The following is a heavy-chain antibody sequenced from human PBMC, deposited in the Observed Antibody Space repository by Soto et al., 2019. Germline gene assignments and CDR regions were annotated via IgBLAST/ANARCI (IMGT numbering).Heavy chain of an antibody. CDR2: IYYTGST. J-gene: IGHJ6*02. CDR3: ARIHFSDEPSYYSCGMDV. V-gene: IGHV4-30-4*01. CDR1: RGSFSSGDYY. Sequence: QVQLQESGPGVVKPSQTLSLTCTVSRGSFSSGDYYWSWVRQPPGKGLEWIGYIYYTGSTVNNPSLKSRVSISIDTSKTQFSMMLSSVTAADAAVYYCARIHFSDEPSYYSCGMDVWGQGTTVTVAS. D-gene: IGHD5-18*01.